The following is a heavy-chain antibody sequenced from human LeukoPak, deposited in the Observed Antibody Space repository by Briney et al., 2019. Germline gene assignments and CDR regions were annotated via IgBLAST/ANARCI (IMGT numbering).Heavy chain of an antibody. J-gene: IGHJ4*02. Sequence: SETLSLTCAVYGWSFSGYYWSWIRQPPGKGLEWIGEIKHSGSTNYNPSLKSGVTISVDTSKNKFYVKLRSVPAADTAVYYCARYDYYDSSGHLYFDYWGQGTLVTVSS. V-gene: IGHV4-34*01. D-gene: IGHD3-22*01. CDR2: IKHSGST. CDR3: ARYDYYDSSGHLYFDY. CDR1: GWSFSGYY.